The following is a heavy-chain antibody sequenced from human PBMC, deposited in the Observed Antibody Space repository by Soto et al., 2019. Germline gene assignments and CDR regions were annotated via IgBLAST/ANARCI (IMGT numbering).Heavy chain of an antibody. Sequence: PSETLSLTCTVSGGSISSGGYYWSWIRQHPGKGLELIGYIYYSGSTYYNPSLKSRVTISVDTSKNQFSLKLSSVTAADTAVYYCARVGGINWFDPWGQGTLVTVSS. J-gene: IGHJ5*02. CDR1: GGSISSGGYY. CDR2: IYYSGST. V-gene: IGHV4-31*03. D-gene: IGHD3-16*01. CDR3: ARVGGINWFDP.